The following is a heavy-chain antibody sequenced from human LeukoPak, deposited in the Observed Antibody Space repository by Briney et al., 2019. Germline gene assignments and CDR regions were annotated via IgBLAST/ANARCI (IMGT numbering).Heavy chain of an antibody. CDR2: ISSSSSYI. V-gene: IGHV3-21*01. CDR1: GFTFSSYS. CDR3: ARGRAAASLQGYYYYYMDV. J-gene: IGHJ6*03. D-gene: IGHD6-13*01. Sequence: PGGSLRLSCAASGFTFSSYSMNWVRQAPGKGLEWVSSISSSSSYIYYADSVKGRFTISRDNAKNSLYLQMNSLRAEDTAVYYCARGRAAASLQGYYYYYMDVWGKGTTVTVSS.